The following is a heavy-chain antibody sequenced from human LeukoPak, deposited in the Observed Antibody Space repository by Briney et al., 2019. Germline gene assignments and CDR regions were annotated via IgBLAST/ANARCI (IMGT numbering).Heavy chain of an antibody. J-gene: IGHJ4*02. V-gene: IGHV3-33*01. D-gene: IGHD3-3*01. Sequence: PGGSLRLSCEVSGFTFSNYGMHWVRQAPGKGLDWVAVIWYDGSNKYYADSVKGRFTISRDNSKNTLYLQMNSLRAEDTAVYYCARDGPNYDFWSGYGFAGYHFDYWGQGTRSPSPQ. CDR2: IWYDGSNK. CDR3: ARDGPNYDFWSGYGFAGYHFDY. CDR1: GFTFSNYG.